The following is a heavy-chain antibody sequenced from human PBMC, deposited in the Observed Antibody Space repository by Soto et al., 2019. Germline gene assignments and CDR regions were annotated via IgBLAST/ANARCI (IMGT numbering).Heavy chain of an antibody. CDR2: IYSGGST. CDR3: ARDLTIFGPMDV. CDR1: GFTVSSNY. J-gene: IGHJ6*02. V-gene: IGHV3-53*01. D-gene: IGHD3-3*01. Sequence: LRLSCAASGFTVSSNYMSWVRQAPGKGLEWVSVIYSGGSTYYADSVKGRFTISRDNSKNTLYLQMNSLRAEDTAVYYCARDLTIFGPMDVWGQGTTVTVSS.